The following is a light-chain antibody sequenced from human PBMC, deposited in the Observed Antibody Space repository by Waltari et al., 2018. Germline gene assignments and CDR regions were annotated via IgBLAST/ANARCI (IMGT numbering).Light chain of an antibody. V-gene: IGLV4-69*01. CDR3: QTGGHGTWV. CDR2: VNSDGSH. CDR1: SGHSSNI. J-gene: IGLJ3*02. Sequence: QLVLTQSPSASASLGASVKLTCTLSSGHSSNIIAWLQQKPEKGPRYLMKVNSDGSHSKGDGIPERFSGSSSGAGRYLTIATVQSEDEADDYCQTGGHGTWVFGGGTKLTVL.